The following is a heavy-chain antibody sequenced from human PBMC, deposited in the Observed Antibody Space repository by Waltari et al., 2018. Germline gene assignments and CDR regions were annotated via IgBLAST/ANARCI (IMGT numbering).Heavy chain of an antibody. D-gene: IGHD5-12*01. CDR2: ISYDGSNK. CDR3: AKDKNLVATIIDY. J-gene: IGHJ4*02. Sequence: QVQLVESGGGVVQPGRSLRLSCAASGFTFSSYGMHWVRQAPGKGLEWVAVISYDGSNKYDADSVKGRFTISRDNSKNTLYLQMNSLRAEDTAVYYCAKDKNLVATIIDYWGQGTLVTVSS. CDR1: GFTFSSYG. V-gene: IGHV3-30*18.